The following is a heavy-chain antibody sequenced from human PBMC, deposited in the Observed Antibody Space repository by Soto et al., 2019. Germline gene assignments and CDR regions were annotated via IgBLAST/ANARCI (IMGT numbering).Heavy chain of an antibody. V-gene: IGHV4-30-4*01. CDR3: ARVRTMVRGVVDY. CDR1: GGSISSGDYY. CDR2: IYYSGST. J-gene: IGHJ4*02. Sequence: QVQLQESGPGLVKPSQTLSLTCTVSGGSISSGDYYWSWIRQPPGKGLEWIGYIYYSGSTYYNPSLKRRVTISVDTSKNQFSLQLSSVTAADTAVYYCARVRTMVRGVVDYWGQGTLVTVSS. D-gene: IGHD3-10*01.